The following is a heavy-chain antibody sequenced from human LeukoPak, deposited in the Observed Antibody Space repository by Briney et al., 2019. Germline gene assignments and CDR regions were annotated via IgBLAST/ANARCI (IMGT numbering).Heavy chain of an antibody. J-gene: IGHJ4*02. CDR3: VEGGAPSYYDGSGDAYFDY. CDR1: GLTFSSYG. D-gene: IGHD3-22*01. Sequence: GGSLRLSCAASGLTFSSYGMHWVRQAPGKGLEWVAVISYDGSNKYYADSVKGRFTVSRDNSKNTLYLQMNSLRAEDTAVYFCVEGGAPSYYDGSGDAYFDYWGQGTLVTVSS. V-gene: IGHV3-30*18. CDR2: ISYDGSNK.